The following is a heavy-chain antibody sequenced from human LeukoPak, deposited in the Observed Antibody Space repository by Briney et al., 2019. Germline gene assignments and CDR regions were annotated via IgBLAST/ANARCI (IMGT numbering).Heavy chain of an antibody. V-gene: IGHV3-23*01. CDR1: GFTFSSYA. J-gene: IGHJ6*02. D-gene: IGHD2-15*01. Sequence: GGSLRLSCAASGFTFSSYAMSWVRQAPGKGLEWVSSISGSGNRTYYADSVKGRFTISRDNSKNTLFLQMNSLRAEDTAVYYCAKNLYCGGGSCYPSALGMDAWGQGTTVTVSS. CDR3: AKNLYCGGGSCYPSALGMDA. CDR2: ISGSGNRT.